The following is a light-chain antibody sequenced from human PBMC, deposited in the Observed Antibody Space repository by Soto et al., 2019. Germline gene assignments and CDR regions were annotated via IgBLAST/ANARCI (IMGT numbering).Light chain of an antibody. CDR3: QQASSLPYT. CDR2: TAS. J-gene: IGKJ2*01. CDR1: QDIANW. V-gene: IGKV1-12*01. Sequence: DIQMTQSPSSVSASVGDRVTITCRASQDIANWLAWYQQKPGKAPKFLMYTASTLQSGVPSRFSGSRSGTDFTLTISSLQPEDFATYYCQQASSLPYTFGQGTKVDLK.